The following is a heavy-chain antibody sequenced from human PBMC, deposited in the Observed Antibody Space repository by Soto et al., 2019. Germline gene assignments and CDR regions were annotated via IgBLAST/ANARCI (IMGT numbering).Heavy chain of an antibody. D-gene: IGHD2-21*01. J-gene: IGHJ4*02. CDR1: GDSVSSNKW. V-gene: IGHV4-4*02. CDR2: MFHSGTT. CDR3: VVSPGFYKIES. Sequence: QLQLQESGPGLVKPSGTLSLTCAVSGDSVSSNKWWGWVRQSPGKGLEWIADMFHSGTTNYSPSLESRVTLSIEKSKNQCALRLNSVSVADTAVYFCVVSPGFYKIESWGQGTLVTVSS.